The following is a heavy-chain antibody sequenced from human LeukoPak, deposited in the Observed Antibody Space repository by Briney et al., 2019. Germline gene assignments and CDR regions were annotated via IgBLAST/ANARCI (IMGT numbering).Heavy chain of an antibody. Sequence: PSGTLSLTCTVSGGSISSYYWSWIRQPAGKGLEWIGRIYTSGSTNYNPSLKSRVTMSVDTSKNQFSLKLSSVTAADTAVYYCAREDYDIRGVYYYYMDVWGKGTTVTVSS. CDR3: AREDYDIRGVYYYYMDV. CDR2: IYTSGST. V-gene: IGHV4-4*07. D-gene: IGHD3-9*01. J-gene: IGHJ6*03. CDR1: GGSISSYY.